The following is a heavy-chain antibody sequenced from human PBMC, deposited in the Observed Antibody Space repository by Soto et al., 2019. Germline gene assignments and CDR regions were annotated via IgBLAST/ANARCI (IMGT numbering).Heavy chain of an antibody. CDR3: ARDRGIFGVVIPYYYYGMDV. Sequence: ASVKVFCKASGYTFTGYYMHWVRQAPGQGLEWKGWINPNSGGTNYAQKFQGWVTMTRDTSISTAYMELSRLRSDDTAVYYCARDRGIFGVVIPYYYYGMDVWGQGTTVTVSS. D-gene: IGHD3-3*01. CDR1: GYTFTGYY. CDR2: INPNSGGT. J-gene: IGHJ6*02. V-gene: IGHV1-2*04.